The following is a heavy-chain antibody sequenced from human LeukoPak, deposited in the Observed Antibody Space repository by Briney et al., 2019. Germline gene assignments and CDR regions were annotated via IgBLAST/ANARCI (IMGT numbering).Heavy chain of an antibody. J-gene: IGHJ4*02. V-gene: IGHV3-23*01. Sequence: GGSLILSCAASGFTFSSYAMSWVRQAPGKGLEWVSAISGSGGSTYYADSVKCRLTISRDNCKNTLYLQMNSLRAEDTAVYYCAKDGSSGWYPYFDCWGQGTLVTAS. D-gene: IGHD6-19*01. CDR1: GFTFSSYA. CDR3: AKDGSSGWYPYFDC. CDR2: ISGSGGST.